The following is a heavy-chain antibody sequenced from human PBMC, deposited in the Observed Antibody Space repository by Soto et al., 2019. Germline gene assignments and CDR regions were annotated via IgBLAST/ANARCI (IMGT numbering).Heavy chain of an antibody. CDR2: ITGSSSYI. CDR3: ARLVASETGYGMDV. CDR1: GFIFSSHN. Sequence: GGSLRLSCAASGFIFSSHNMNWVRQAPGKGLEWVSSITGSSSYIFYADSVKGRFTISRDNAKNTVYLQVNSLRAEDTGVYYCARLVASETGYGMDVWGQGNTVTVSS. V-gene: IGHV3-21*06. J-gene: IGHJ6*02. D-gene: IGHD3-9*01.